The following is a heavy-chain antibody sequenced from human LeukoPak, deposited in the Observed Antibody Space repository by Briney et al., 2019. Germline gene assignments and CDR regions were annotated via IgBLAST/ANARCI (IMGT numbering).Heavy chain of an antibody. J-gene: IGHJ3*02. Sequence: PSETLSLTXTVSGDSISSYYWSWIRQPPGKGLEWIGYIYYSGSTNYNPSLKSRVTISVDTSKNQFSLKLSSVTAADTAVYYCARDYGDYVFNIWGQGTMVTVSS. D-gene: IGHD4-17*01. V-gene: IGHV4-59*01. CDR1: GDSISSYY. CDR3: ARDYGDYVFNI. CDR2: IYYSGST.